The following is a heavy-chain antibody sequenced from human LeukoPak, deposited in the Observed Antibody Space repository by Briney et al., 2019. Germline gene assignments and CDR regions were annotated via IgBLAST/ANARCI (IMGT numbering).Heavy chain of an antibody. D-gene: IGHD6-19*01. CDR3: ARGQVYSSGWSEFDY. CDR1: GGTFSSYA. J-gene: IGHJ4*02. V-gene: IGHV1-69*05. Sequence: GASVKVSCKASGGTFSSYAISWVRQAPGQGLEWMGGIIPIFGTANYAQKFQGRVTITTDESTSTAYMELSSLRSEDTAVYYCARGQVYSSGWSEFDYWGQGTLVTVSS. CDR2: IIPIFGTA.